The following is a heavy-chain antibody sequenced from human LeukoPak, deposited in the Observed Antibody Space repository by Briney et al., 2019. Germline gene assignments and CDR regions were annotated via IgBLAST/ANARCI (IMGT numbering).Heavy chain of an antibody. CDR1: GFTFSSYA. CDR2: ISYDGSNK. J-gene: IGHJ4*02. V-gene: IGHV3-30-3*01. D-gene: IGHD6-13*01. CDR3: ARDRLYSSRQSFEY. Sequence: GRSLRLSCAASGFTFSSYAMHWVRQAPGKGLEWVATISYDGSNKYYADSVKGRFTISGDNSKNTLYLQMNSLRAEDTAVYYCARDRLYSSRQSFEYWGQGTLVTVSS.